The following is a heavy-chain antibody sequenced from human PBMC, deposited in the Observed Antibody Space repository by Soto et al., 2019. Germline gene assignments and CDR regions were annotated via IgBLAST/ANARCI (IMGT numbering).Heavy chain of an antibody. Sequence: EVHLVESGGGLVQTGGSLRLSCAIFESTVSRDWMNWVRQAPGKGLEWVAHINQDGSEKYYVDSVKGRFTISRDNATKSLYLQMNCLRPADTAMYYCSGGVGDAFWGQGTLVTVSS. CDR1: ESTVSRDW. CDR2: INQDGSEK. CDR3: SGGVGDAF. D-gene: IGHD1-26*01. J-gene: IGHJ4*02. V-gene: IGHV3-7*04.